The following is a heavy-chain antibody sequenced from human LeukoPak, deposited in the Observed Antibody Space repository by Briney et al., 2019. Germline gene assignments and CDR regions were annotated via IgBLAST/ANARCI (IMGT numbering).Heavy chain of an antibody. J-gene: IGHJ4*02. D-gene: IGHD3-22*01. CDR1: GYTFTSYY. V-gene: IGHV1-69*13. Sequence: GASVKVSCKASGYTFTSYYMHWVRQAPGQGLEWMGGIIPIFGTANYAQKFQGRVTITADESTSTAYMELSSLRSEDTAVYYCARAESDDYYDSTELDYWGQGTPVTVSS. CDR3: ARAESDDYYDSTELDY. CDR2: IIPIFGTA.